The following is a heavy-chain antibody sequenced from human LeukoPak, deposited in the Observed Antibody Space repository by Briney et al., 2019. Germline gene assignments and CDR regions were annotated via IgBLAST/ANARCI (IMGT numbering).Heavy chain of an antibody. CDR3: ATYRWELRPLDAFDI. Sequence: ASVKVSCKVSGYTLTELSMHWVRQAPGKGLEWMGGFDPEDGETIYAQKFQGRVTMTEDTSTDTAYMELSSLRSEDTAVYYCATYRWELRPLDAFDIWGQGTMVTVSS. V-gene: IGHV1-24*01. CDR2: FDPEDGET. CDR1: GYTLTELS. D-gene: IGHD1-26*01. J-gene: IGHJ3*02.